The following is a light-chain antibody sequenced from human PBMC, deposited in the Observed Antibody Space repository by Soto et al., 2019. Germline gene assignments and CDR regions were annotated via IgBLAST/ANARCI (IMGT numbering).Light chain of an antibody. J-gene: IGKJ4*01. V-gene: IGKV3-20*01. CDR1: QSVSSTY. CDR3: QHYGSLVLT. Sequence: EIVLTQSPGTLSLSPGERATLSCRASQSVSSTYLAWYQQKPGQAPRLLIYGASSRATGIPDRFSGSGSGTDFTLTISRLEPEDVAVHYCQHYGSLVLTFGGGTKVEIK. CDR2: GAS.